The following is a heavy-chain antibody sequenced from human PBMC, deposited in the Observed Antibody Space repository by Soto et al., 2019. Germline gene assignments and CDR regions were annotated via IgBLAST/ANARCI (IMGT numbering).Heavy chain of an antibody. CDR1: DGSFSGYY. CDR2: INHSGST. D-gene: IGHD2-2*01. Sequence: PSETLSLTCAVYDGSFSGYYWSWIRQPPGKGLEWIGEINHSGSTNYNPSLKSRVTISVDTSKNQFSLKLSSVTAADTAVYYCARERVVVVPAARYYYYMDVWGKGTTVTVSS. V-gene: IGHV4-34*01. J-gene: IGHJ6*03. CDR3: ARERVVVVPAARYYYYMDV.